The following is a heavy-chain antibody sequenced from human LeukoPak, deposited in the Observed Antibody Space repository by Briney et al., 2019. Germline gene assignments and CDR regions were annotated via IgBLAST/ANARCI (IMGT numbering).Heavy chain of an antibody. D-gene: IGHD3-3*01. CDR1: GFTVSSNY. CDR2: IYSGGST. J-gene: IGHJ4*02. CDR3: ARSRSYYDFWSGYYTYYFDY. Sequence: GGSMRLSCAASGFTVSSNYMSWVRQAPGKGLEWVSVIYSGGSTYYADSVKGRFTISRDNSKNTLYLQMNSLRAEDTAVYYCARSRSYYDFWSGYYTYYFDYWGQGTLVTVSS. V-gene: IGHV3-66*02.